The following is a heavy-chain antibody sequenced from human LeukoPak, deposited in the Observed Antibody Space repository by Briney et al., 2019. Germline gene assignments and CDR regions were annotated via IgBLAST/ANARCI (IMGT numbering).Heavy chain of an antibody. V-gene: IGHV4-59*06. D-gene: IGHD3-22*01. Sequence: SETLSLTCTVSGGSISSYYWSWIRQPPGKGLEWIGYIYYSGSTYYNPSLKSRVTISVDTSKNQFSLKLSSVTAADTAVYYCARYYYDSSGYRYYFDYWGQGTLVTVSS. J-gene: IGHJ4*02. CDR2: IYYSGST. CDR3: ARYYYDSSGYRYYFDY. CDR1: GGSISSYY.